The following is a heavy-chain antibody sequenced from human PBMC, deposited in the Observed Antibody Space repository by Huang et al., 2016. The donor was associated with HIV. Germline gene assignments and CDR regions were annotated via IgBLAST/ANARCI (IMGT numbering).Heavy chain of an antibody. D-gene: IGHD3-10*02. CDR3: ARDPHVFVAGPFFDC. Sequence: QVQLVQSGAEVKKPGASVKVSCKASGYTFPNFAIHWVRQAPGQRLEWMGWIDTDKSDTRYSQRVQGRLTMTRDTSASTADMELSSLRSEDTAVYYCARDPHVFVAGPFFDCWGQGTLVTVSS. CDR2: IDTDKSDT. CDR1: GYTFPNFA. V-gene: IGHV1-3*04. J-gene: IGHJ4*02.